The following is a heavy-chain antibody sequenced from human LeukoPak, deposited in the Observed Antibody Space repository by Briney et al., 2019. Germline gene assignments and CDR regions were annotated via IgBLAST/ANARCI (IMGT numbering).Heavy chain of an antibody. CDR1: GFNFGNYW. V-gene: IGHV3-7*01. CDR3: ARDPPPCTSATCYTGFDY. CDR2: VNQDGSKI. J-gene: IGHJ4*02. D-gene: IGHD2-2*02. Sequence: GGSLRLSCATSGFNFGNYWMTWVRQAPGKGLEWLANVNQDGSKIYYVDSVKGRFTISRDNAKNSLYLQMNSLRAEDTAVYYCARDPPPCTSATCYTGFDYWGQGTLVTVSS.